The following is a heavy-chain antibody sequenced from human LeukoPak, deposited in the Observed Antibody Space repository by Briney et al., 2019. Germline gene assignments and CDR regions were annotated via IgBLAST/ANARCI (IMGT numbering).Heavy chain of an antibody. CDR3: ARDGDYDWNYRSGFDY. V-gene: IGHV3-7*01. D-gene: IGHD1-7*01. J-gene: IGHJ4*02. CDR2: IKQDGSEK. Sequence: GGSLRLSCAASEFTFSSYWMTWVRQAPGKGLEWVANIKQDGSEKYYVDSAKGRFTISRDNAKNSMYLQMNSLRVEDTAVYYCARDGDYDWNYRSGFDYWGQGTLVTVSS. CDR1: EFTFSSYW.